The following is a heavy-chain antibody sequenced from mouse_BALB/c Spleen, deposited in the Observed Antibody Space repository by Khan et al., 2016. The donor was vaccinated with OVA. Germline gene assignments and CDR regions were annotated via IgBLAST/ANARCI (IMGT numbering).Heavy chain of an antibody. CDR3: ASGWLLRSMDY. CDR2: ILPVSGST. Sequence: VQLQQSGAELLQPGASVKISCKATGYTFTNYWIEWVKQWPGPGLEWIGEILPVSGSTNYNEKFKGQATFPADTSSHTAYMQLSSLTSEDSAVYGCASGWLLRSMDYWGQGTSVTVSS. V-gene: IGHV1-9*01. CDR1: GYTFTNYW. D-gene: IGHD2-3*01. J-gene: IGHJ4*01.